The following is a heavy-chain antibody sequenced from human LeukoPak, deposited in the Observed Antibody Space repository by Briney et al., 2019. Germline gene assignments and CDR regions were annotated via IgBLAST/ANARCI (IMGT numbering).Heavy chain of an antibody. CDR1: GFTVSSNY. Sequence: SGGSLRLSCAASGFTVSSNYMSWVRQAPGKGLEWVSVIYSGGNTYYADSVKGRFTISRDNSKNTLYLQLNSLRAEDTAVYYCARTRPGSGWYNFDYWGLGTLVTVSS. J-gene: IGHJ4*02. CDR3: ARTRPGSGWYNFDY. V-gene: IGHV3-66*01. CDR2: IYSGGNT. D-gene: IGHD6-13*01.